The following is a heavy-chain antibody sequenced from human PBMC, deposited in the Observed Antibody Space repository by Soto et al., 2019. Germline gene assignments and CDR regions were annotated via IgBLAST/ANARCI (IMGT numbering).Heavy chain of an antibody. V-gene: IGHV3-7*01. CDR2: IKGDGSEQ. D-gene: IGHD2-21*01. CDR1: GFALSSFW. Sequence: EVQLVESGGDLVQPGGSLRLSCVASGFALSSFWMTWVRQAPGKGLEWVAKIKGDGSEQNYVDSVRGRFTISRDNAKNSVYLQMNSLRVDETAVYYCSRNQVKAYYWGQGTLVTVSS. J-gene: IGHJ4*02. CDR3: SRNQVKAYY.